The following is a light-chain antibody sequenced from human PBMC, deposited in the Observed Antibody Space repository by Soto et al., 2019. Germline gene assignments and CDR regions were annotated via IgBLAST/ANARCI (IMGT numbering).Light chain of an antibody. CDR2: DAS. CDR3: QQRSNWPT. J-gene: IGKJ4*01. Sequence: DIVLTQSPATLSLSPGERATLSCRASQSVSSYLAWYQQKPGQAPRLLIYDASNRATGIPARFSGSGSGTDFTLTISSLAHEDFAVYYCQQRSNWPTFGGGTKVEIK. CDR1: QSVSSY. V-gene: IGKV3-11*01.